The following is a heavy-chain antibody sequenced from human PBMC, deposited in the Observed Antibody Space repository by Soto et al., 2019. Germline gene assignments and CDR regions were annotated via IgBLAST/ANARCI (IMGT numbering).Heavy chain of an antibody. Sequence: QVQLVQSGAEVKKPGASVKVYCKASGYTFTSYGISWVRQAPGQGLEWMGWISAYNGYTNYAQKCQGRVTMTKGTATITAYMGLRSLRSDDTAVYYCARGLNYDFWSGYYGYFDYWGQGTLVTVSS. CDR1: GYTFTSYG. J-gene: IGHJ4*02. V-gene: IGHV1-18*01. CDR3: ARGLNYDFWSGYYGYFDY. CDR2: ISAYNGYT. D-gene: IGHD3-3*01.